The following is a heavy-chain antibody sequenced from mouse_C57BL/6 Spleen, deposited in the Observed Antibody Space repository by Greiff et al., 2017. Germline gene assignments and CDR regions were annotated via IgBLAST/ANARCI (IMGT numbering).Heavy chain of an antibody. D-gene: IGHD2-4*01. CDR1: GYTFTSYW. J-gene: IGHJ2*01. CDR2: IDPNSGGT. Sequence: QVLLKQPGAELVKPGASVKLSCKASGYTFTSYWMHWVKQRPGRGLEWIGRIDPNSGGTKYNEKFKSKATLTVDKPSSTAYMQLSSLTSEDSAVYYCARDYDYHFDYWGQGTTLTVSS. V-gene: IGHV1-72*01. CDR3: ARDYDYHFDY.